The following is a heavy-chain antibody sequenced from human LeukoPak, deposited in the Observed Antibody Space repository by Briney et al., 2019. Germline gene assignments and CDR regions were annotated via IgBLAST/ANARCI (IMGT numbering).Heavy chain of an antibody. CDR2: INSDGSRT. CDR3: ARDIYPHGSGSDSY. J-gene: IGHJ4*02. D-gene: IGHD3-10*01. Sequence: GGSLRLSCVASGLILSSYWMYWVPHAPGEGLVWVSRINSDGSRTNYADSVRGRFTISRDNAKNTLYLQINSLRAEDTALYYCARDIYPHGSGSDSYWGQGTLVTVSS. V-gene: IGHV3-74*01. CDR1: GLILSSYW.